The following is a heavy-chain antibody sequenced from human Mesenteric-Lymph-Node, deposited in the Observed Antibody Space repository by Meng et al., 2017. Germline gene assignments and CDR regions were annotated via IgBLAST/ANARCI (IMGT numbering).Heavy chain of an antibody. V-gene: IGHV1-18*01. CDR3: ARDLIPVSWAYSMDV. CDR2: ISTYNGDT. CDR1: GYPFSSYG. J-gene: IGHJ6*02. Sequence: ASVKVSCKASGYPFSSYGFSWVRQAPGQGLEWMGWISTYNGDTNYAHNLQARLTMTTDTSTNTAYMELNSLRPDDTAVYYGARDLIPVSWAYSMDVWGQGTTVTVSS. D-gene: IGHD3-16*01.